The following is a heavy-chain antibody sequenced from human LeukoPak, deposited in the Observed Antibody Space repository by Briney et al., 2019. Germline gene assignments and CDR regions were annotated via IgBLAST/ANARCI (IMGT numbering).Heavy chain of an antibody. D-gene: IGHD2-2*01. V-gene: IGHV1-18*01. Sequence: ASVKVSCQASGYTFTSYGISWVRQAPGQGLEWMGWISAYNGNTNYAQKLQGRVTMTTDTSTSTAYMELRSLRSDDTAVYYCARGHPKDIVVVPAAMKGRYYYYGMDVWGQGTTVTVSS. CDR1: GYTFTSYG. CDR2: ISAYNGNT. CDR3: ARGHPKDIVVVPAAMKGRYYYYGMDV. J-gene: IGHJ6*02.